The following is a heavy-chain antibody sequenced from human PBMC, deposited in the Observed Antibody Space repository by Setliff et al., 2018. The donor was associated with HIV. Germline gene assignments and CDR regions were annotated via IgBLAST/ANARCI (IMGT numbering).Heavy chain of an antibody. V-gene: IGHV4-31*03. Sequence: SETLSLTCTVSGGSISSGGYYWSWIRQHPGKGLEWIGYIYYSGATYYNPSLRGRVTISVDSSKNQFSLRLSSLTAADTAVYFCARDLRGARWYFDYWSQGTLVT. CDR2: IYYSGAT. D-gene: IGHD3-10*01. CDR1: GGSISSGGYY. J-gene: IGHJ4*02. CDR3: ARDLRGARWYFDY.